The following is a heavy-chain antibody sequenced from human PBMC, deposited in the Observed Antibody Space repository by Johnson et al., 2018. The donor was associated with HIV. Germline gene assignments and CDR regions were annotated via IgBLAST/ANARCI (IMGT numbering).Heavy chain of an antibody. J-gene: IGHJ3*02. CDR3: ARGGGAYCGGDCLRTFDI. CDR2: LYSGSDI. V-gene: IGHV3-66*01. D-gene: IGHD2-21*02. Sequence: VQLVESGGGLVQPGGSLRLSCAASGLTISDNYMSWVRQAPGKGLEWVAVLYSGSDIYYADSVKGRFIIPRDNSKSTLYLQLNSLRAEDTGIYYCARGGGAYCGGDCLRTFDIWGQGTMVTVSP. CDR1: GLTISDNY.